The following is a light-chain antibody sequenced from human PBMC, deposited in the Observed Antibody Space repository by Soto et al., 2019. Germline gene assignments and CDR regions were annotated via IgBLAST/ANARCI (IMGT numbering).Light chain of an antibody. V-gene: IGLV2-14*01. CDR1: RSDIGRYNY. CDR2: EVT. J-gene: IGLJ2*01. CDR3: TSYSTTTSPHVL. Sequence: QSALAQPAAVSVSPGQSITISCTGTRSDIGRYNYVSWYQQRPCKAPKLVIYEVTYRPSGVSARFSGSKSGSTASLTISGLQAEDEADYSCTSYSTTTSPHVLFGGGTKATVL.